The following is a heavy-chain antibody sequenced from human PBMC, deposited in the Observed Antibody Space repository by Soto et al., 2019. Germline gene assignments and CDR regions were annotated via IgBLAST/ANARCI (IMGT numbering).Heavy chain of an antibody. J-gene: IGHJ4*02. Sequence: PETLSLTCPFSGHSLSSYYWRWIRPPPGKGLEWIGYIYYSGSTNYNPSLKSRVTISVDTSKNQFSLKLSSVTAADTAVYYCATNTYDFWSGYPRLWGQGTLVTVSS. CDR2: IYYSGST. CDR1: GHSLSSYY. CDR3: ATNTYDFWSGYPRL. V-gene: IGHV4-59*01. D-gene: IGHD3-3*01.